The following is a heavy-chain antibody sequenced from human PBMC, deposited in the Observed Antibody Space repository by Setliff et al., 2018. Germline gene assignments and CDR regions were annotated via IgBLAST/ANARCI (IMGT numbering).Heavy chain of an antibody. CDR1: GYTFTSYD. J-gene: IGHJ4*02. CDR2: MNPNSGNT. D-gene: IGHD2-15*01. Sequence: ASVKVSCKASGYTFTSYDINWVRQATGQGPEWMGWMNPNSGNTGYAQKFQGRVTMTRNTSISTAYMELSSLRSEDTAVYYCARMSHCSGGSCYSGYWGQGTLVTVSS. V-gene: IGHV1-8*02. CDR3: ARMSHCSGGSCYSGY.